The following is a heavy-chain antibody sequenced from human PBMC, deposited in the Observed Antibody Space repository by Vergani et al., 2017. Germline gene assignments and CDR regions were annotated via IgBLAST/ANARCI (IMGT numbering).Heavy chain of an antibody. D-gene: IGHD3-3*01. V-gene: IGHV4-39*01. Sequence: QLQLQESGPGLVKPSETLSLTCTVSGGSISSSSYYWGWIRQPPGKGLEWIGSIYYSGSTYYNPSLKSRVTISVDTSKNQFSLKLSSVTAADTAVYYCARQSYDFWSGYYDYWGQGTLVTVSS. CDR2: IYYSGST. CDR1: GGSISSSSYY. J-gene: IGHJ4*02. CDR3: ARQSYDFWSGYYDY.